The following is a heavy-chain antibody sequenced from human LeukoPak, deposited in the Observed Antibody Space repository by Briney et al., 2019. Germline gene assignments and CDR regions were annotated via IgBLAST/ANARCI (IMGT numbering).Heavy chain of an antibody. D-gene: IGHD1-26*01. CDR3: ASGTDHGYYGMDV. CDR2: INPSGGST. V-gene: IGHV1-46*02. J-gene: IGHJ6*02. CDR1: GYTLNAYY. Sequence: ASVKVSCKAFGYTLNAYYMHWVRQAPGQGLEWMGIINPSGGSTSYAQKFQGRVTMTRDTSTSTVYMELSSLRSEDTAVYYCASGTDHGYYGMDVWGQGTTVTVSS.